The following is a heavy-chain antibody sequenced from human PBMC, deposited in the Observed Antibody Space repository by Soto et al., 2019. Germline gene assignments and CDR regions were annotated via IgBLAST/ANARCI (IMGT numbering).Heavy chain of an antibody. D-gene: IGHD4-17*01. CDR3: AKVDHGDALISDYGMDV. CDR2: ISYDGSNK. V-gene: IGHV3-30*18. J-gene: IGHJ6*02. Sequence: PGGSLRLSCAASGFPFSSYGMHWVRQAPGKGLEWVAVISYDGSNKYYADSVKGRFTGSRDNSNNTVYLQMNSLRAADKSVYYCAKVDHGDALISDYGMDVWGQGTMVTVSS. CDR1: GFPFSSYG.